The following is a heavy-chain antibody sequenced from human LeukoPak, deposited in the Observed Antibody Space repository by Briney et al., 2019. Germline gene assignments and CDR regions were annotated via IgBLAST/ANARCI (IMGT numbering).Heavy chain of an antibody. Sequence: KPSETLSLTCTVSGGSISSSSYYWSWIRQPPGKGLEWIGYIYHSGSTNYNPSLKSRVTISVDTSKNQFSLKLSSVTAADTAVYYCAREVGAYYFDYWGQGTLVTVSS. CDR2: IYHSGST. CDR3: AREVGAYYFDY. CDR1: GGSISSSSYY. J-gene: IGHJ4*02. D-gene: IGHD1-26*01. V-gene: IGHV4-61*01.